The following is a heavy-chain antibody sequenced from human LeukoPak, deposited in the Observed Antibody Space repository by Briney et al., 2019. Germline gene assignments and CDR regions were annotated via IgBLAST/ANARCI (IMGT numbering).Heavy chain of an antibody. Sequence: ASVKVSCKASGYTFTNYDINWVRQATGQGLEWMGWMNPDNGNTGYAQKFQGRVTMTRNTSISTAYMELSSLSSEDTAVYYCARDYCGSGSSRGYWGQGTLVTVSS. CDR1: GYTFTNYD. D-gene: IGHD3-10*01. J-gene: IGHJ4*02. V-gene: IGHV1-8*02. CDR2: MNPDNGNT. CDR3: ARDYCGSGSSRGY.